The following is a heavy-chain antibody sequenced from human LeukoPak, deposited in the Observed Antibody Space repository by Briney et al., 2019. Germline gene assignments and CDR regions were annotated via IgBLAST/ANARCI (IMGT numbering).Heavy chain of an antibody. CDR1: GFTFSSYW. J-gene: IGHJ3*02. CDR2: IKQDGSEK. CDR3: ARDNLQQLVDDAFDI. Sequence: PGGSLRLSCAASGFTFSSYWMSWVRQAPGKGLEWVANIKQDGSEKYYVDSVKGRFTISRDNAKNSLYLQMNSLRAEDTAAYYCARDNLQQLVDDAFDIWGQGTMVTVSS. D-gene: IGHD6-13*01. V-gene: IGHV3-7*01.